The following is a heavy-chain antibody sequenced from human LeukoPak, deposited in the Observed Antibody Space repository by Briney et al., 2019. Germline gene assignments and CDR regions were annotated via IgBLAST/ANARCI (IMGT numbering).Heavy chain of an antibody. CDR3: AKNAEAQWLGSVFDF. V-gene: IGHV3-30*18. CDR2: ISYDGSNR. D-gene: IGHD6-19*01. Sequence: GRSLRLSCAASGFTFSNHGMHWVRQAPGKGLEWVAVISYDGSNRYYADSVKGRFTISRDNSKNTLYLQMNSLRVEDTAVYYGAKNAEAQWLGSVFDFGAKGKMATVS. CDR1: GFTFSNHG. J-gene: IGHJ3*01.